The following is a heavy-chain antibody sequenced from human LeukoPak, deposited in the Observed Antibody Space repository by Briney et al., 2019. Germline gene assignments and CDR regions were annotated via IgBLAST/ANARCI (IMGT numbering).Heavy chain of an antibody. CDR1: GFTFSSYA. V-gene: IGHV3-23*01. Sequence: PGGSLRLSCAASGFTFSSYAMSWVRQAPGKGLEWVSAIGGSGGSTYYADSVKGRFTISRDNSKNTLYLRMNSLRADDTAVYYCAKVRGDGYNYFDYWGQGTLVTVSS. D-gene: IGHD5-24*01. CDR2: IGGSGGST. CDR3: AKVRGDGYNYFDY. J-gene: IGHJ4*02.